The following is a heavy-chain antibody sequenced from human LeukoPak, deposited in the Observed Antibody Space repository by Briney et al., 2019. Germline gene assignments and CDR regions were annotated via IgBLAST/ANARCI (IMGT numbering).Heavy chain of an antibody. CDR3: ARAGYEGYYFDY. CDR1: GFTVSSNY. CDR2: IYSGGST. Sequence: PGGSLRLSCAASGFTVSSNYMSWVRQAPGKGLEWVSVIYSGGSTYYADSVKGRFTISRDNAKNSLYLQMNSLRAEDTAVYYCARAGYEGYYFDYWGQGTLVTVSS. J-gene: IGHJ4*02. V-gene: IGHV3-66*01. D-gene: IGHD5-12*01.